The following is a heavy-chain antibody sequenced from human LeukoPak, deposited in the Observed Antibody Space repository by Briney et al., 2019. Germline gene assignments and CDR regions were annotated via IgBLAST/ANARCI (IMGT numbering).Heavy chain of an antibody. CDR2: IYYSGST. D-gene: IGHD1-26*01. J-gene: IGHJ6*02. CDR1: GGSISSYY. Sequence: SETLSLTCTVSGGSISSYYWSWIRQPPGKGLGWIGYIYYSGSTNYNPSLKSRVTISVDTSKNQFSLKLSSVTAADTAVYYCARLIVGAATGSHYYYGMDVWGQGTTVTVSS. CDR3: ARLIVGAATGSHYYYGMDV. V-gene: IGHV4-59*01.